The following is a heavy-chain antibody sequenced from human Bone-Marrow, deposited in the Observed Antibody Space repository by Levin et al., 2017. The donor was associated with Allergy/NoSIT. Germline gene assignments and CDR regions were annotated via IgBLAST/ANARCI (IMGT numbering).Heavy chain of an antibody. CDR3: ARDVDNSGWFYFDY. V-gene: IGHV4-59*01. D-gene: IGHD6-19*01. CDR2: IHYRKNA. CDR1: GGPISSYY. Sequence: PSETLSLTCVVSGGPISSYYWSWIRQTPGKGLEWIGYIHYRKNANYNPSLEGRVSLSLDTSENQFSLKLTSVTAADTAVYYCARDVDNSGWFYFDYWGQGILVTVSS. J-gene: IGHJ4*02.